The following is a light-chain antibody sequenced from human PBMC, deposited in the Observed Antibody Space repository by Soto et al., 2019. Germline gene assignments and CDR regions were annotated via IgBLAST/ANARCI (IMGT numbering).Light chain of an antibody. CDR2: EVT. Sequence: QSVLTQPASVSGSPGQSITISCTGSSSDVGVYNHVSWYRQPPGKSPKLIIYEVTKRPSGVSNRFSGSKSGNTASLTISGLQAEDEADYYCSSYTSSNTVVFGTGTKV. J-gene: IGLJ1*01. V-gene: IGLV2-14*01. CDR1: SSDVGVYNH. CDR3: SSYTSSNTVV.